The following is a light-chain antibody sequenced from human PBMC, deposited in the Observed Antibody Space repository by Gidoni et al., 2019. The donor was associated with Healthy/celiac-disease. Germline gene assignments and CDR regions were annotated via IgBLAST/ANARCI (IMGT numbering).Light chain of an antibody. Sequence: SYELTQPPSVSVSPGQTARITCSGDALPKQYAYWYQQKPGQAPVLVIYKDSERPSGIPERFSGSSSGTTVTLTIRVVQAEDEADYYCQSADSSGTYVVFGGGTKLTVL. V-gene: IGLV3-25*02. CDR3: QSADSSGTYVV. CDR1: ALPKQY. J-gene: IGLJ2*01. CDR2: KDS.